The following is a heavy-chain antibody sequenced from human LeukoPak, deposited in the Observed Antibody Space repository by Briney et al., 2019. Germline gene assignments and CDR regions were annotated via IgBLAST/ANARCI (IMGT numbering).Heavy chain of an antibody. D-gene: IGHD4-11*01. J-gene: IGHJ4*02. Sequence: GASVKVSCKASGYTFTSYGISWVRQAPGQGLEWMGWISACNGNTNYAQKLQGRVTMTTDTSTSTAYMELSRLRSDDTAVYYCARVRGEDYSNSYWGQGTLVTVSS. CDR1: GYTFTSYG. V-gene: IGHV1-18*01. CDR3: ARVRGEDYSNSY. CDR2: ISACNGNT.